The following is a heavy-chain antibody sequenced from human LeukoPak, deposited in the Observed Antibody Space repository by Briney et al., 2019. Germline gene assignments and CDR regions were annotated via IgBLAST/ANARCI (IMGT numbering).Heavy chain of an antibody. D-gene: IGHD1-1*01. V-gene: IGHV4-4*07. CDR3: ARERGVLTPPIIDY. Sequence: PSETLSLTCTVSGGSISSYYWSWIRPPAGKGLEWIGRIYTSGSTNYNPSLKSRVTMSVDTSKNQFSLKLSSVTAADTAVYYCARERGVLTPPIIDYWGQGTLVTVSS. CDR1: GGSISSYY. J-gene: IGHJ4*02. CDR2: IYTSGST.